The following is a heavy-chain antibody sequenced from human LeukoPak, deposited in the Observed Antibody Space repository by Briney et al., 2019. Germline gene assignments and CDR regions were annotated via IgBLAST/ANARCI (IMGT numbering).Heavy chain of an antibody. D-gene: IGHD3-22*01. CDR2: IYYSGST. CDR1: GGSISSYY. J-gene: IGHJ4*02. Sequence: NPSETLSLTCTVSGGSISSYYWSWIRQPPGKGLEWIGYIYYSGSTNYNPSLKSRVTISVDTSKNQFSLKLSSVTAADTAVYYCARGGYYDSSGYYYLYYWGQGTLVTVSS. V-gene: IGHV4-59*01. CDR3: ARGGYYDSSGYYYLYY.